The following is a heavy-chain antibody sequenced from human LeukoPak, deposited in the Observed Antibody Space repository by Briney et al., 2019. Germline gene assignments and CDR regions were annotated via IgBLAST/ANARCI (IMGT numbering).Heavy chain of an antibody. Sequence: ASVKVSCKASGYTFTSYGISWVRQAPGQGLEWMGWISAYNGNTNYAQKLQGRVTMTTDTSTSTAYMELRSLRSDDTAVYYCARATGTYPTFSLNYYYYYMDVWGKGTTVTVSS. J-gene: IGHJ6*03. D-gene: IGHD1-1*01. CDR3: ARATGTYPTFSLNYYYYYMDV. CDR2: ISAYNGNT. V-gene: IGHV1-18*01. CDR1: GYTFTSYG.